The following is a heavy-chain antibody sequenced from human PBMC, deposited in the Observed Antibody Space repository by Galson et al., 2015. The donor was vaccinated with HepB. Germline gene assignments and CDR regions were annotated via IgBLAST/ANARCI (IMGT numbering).Heavy chain of an antibody. CDR2: ISGNGDST. CDR1: GFAFDTHA. CDR3: ARERVVIPPTGMDV. D-gene: IGHD3-3*01. Sequence: SLRLSCAASGFAFDTHAMSWVRQAPGRGLEWISGISGNGDSTFYADSVKGRFTVSRDNSNNMLYLQMNSLRAEDTAVYYCARERVVIPPTGMDVWGQGTTVTVSS. V-gene: IGHV3-23*01. J-gene: IGHJ6*02.